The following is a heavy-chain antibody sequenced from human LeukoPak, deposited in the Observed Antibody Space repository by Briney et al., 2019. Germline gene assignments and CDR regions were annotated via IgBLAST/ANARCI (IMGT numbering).Heavy chain of an antibody. V-gene: IGHV3-48*04. Sequence: GGSLRLSCAASGFTLSSYAMSWVRQAPGKGLEWVSYISSSGSTIYYADSVKGRFTISRDNAKNSLYLQMNSLRAEDTAVYYCARDNPGGAVAGTVDYWGQGTLVTVSS. D-gene: IGHD6-19*01. J-gene: IGHJ4*02. CDR2: ISSSGSTI. CDR1: GFTLSSYA. CDR3: ARDNPGGAVAGTVDY.